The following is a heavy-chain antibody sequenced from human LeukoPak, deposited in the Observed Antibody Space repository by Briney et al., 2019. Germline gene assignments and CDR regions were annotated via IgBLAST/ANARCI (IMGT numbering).Heavy chain of an antibody. D-gene: IGHD4-17*01. Sequence: PSQTLSLTCAVSGDSISSGGSSWNWIRQSAGKGLEWIGYIYHSGSTYYNPSLRSRLTISVDTSKNQFSLKLSSVTAADTAVYYCARARRTTVTPFDYWGQGTLVTVSS. CDR3: ARARRTTVTPFDY. CDR2: IYHSGST. V-gene: IGHV4-30-2*05. J-gene: IGHJ4*02. CDR1: GDSISSGGSS.